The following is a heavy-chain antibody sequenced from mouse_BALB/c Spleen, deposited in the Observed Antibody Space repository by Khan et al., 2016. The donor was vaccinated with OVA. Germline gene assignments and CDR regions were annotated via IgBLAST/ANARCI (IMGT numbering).Heavy chain of an antibody. CDR1: GYSITTDYA. Sequence: VQLKESGPGLVKPSQSLSLTCTVTGYSITTDYAWNWIRQFPGNKLEWMGYIGYRGSTNYNPSLKSRISITRDTSKNQFFLQLNSVTTEDTATFYCAILGPGFSYWGQGTLVTVSA. J-gene: IGHJ3*01. D-gene: IGHD4-1*01. V-gene: IGHV3-2*02. CDR2: IGYRGST. CDR3: AILGPGFSY.